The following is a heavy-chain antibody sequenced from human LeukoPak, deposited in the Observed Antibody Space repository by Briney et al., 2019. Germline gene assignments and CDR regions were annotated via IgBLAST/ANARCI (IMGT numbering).Heavy chain of an antibody. CDR2: IKSKTDGGTT. J-gene: IGHJ4*02. D-gene: IGHD6-19*01. V-gene: IGHV3-15*07. CDR3: TTESVAGTWDY. Sequence: WIRQPPGKGLEWVGSIKSKTDGGTTDYAAPVKGRFTISRDDSKNTLYLQMNSLKTEDTAVYYCTTESVAGTWDYWGQGTLVTVSS.